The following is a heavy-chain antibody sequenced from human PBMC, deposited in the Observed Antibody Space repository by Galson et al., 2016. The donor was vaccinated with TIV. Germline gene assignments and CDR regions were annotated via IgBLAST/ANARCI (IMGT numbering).Heavy chain of an antibody. CDR3: ARGRGGEYFDY. J-gene: IGHJ4*02. V-gene: IGHV3-7*03. CDR2: IKQDGSEK. CDR1: EFVFSSFW. Sequence: SLRLSCAASEFVFSSFWMTWVRQAPGKGLEWVANIKQDGSEKYYVDSVKGRFTISRDNAKNSMYLQMNSLRAEDTAVYYCARGRGGEYFDYWGQGTTVTVSS. D-gene: IGHD3-16*01.